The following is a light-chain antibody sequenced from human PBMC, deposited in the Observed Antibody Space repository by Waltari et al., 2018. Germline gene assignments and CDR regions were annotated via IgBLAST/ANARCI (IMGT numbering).Light chain of an antibody. CDR2: KAS. CDR1: QSISSW. CDR3: QQYNRAPFT. Sequence: IQMTQSPSSLSASLGDKVPITSQASQSISSWLAWYQQKPGKAPKPLIYKASSLESGVPSRFSGSGSGTEFTLTISSLQPEDFATYYCQQYNRAPFTFGPGTKLDIK. J-gene: IGKJ3*01. V-gene: IGKV1-5*01.